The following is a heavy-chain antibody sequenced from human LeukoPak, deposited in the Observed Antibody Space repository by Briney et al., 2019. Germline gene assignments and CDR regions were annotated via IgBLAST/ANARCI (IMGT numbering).Heavy chain of an antibody. CDR3: ARDPKYYYDSSGFAPFDY. D-gene: IGHD3-22*01. CDR1: GFTFSSYS. J-gene: IGHJ4*02. Sequence: GGSLRLSCAASGFTFSSYSMNWVRQAPGKGLEWVSSISSSSSYIYYADSVKGRFTISRDNAKNSLYLQMNSLRAEDTAVYYCARDPKYYYDSSGFAPFDYWGQGTLVTVSS. V-gene: IGHV3-21*01. CDR2: ISSSSSYI.